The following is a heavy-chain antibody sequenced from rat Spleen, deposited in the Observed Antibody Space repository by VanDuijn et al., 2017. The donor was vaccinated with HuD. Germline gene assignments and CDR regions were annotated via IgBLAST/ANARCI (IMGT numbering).Heavy chain of an antibody. CDR2: ISSDGGDT. CDR3: ARHDYYDGYYDVMDA. J-gene: IGHJ4*01. D-gene: IGHD1-12*03. V-gene: IGHV5S14*01. Sequence: VQLKESGPGLVQPSQTLSLTCTVSGFSLIRYNVHWVRQPPGKGLEWVASISSDGGDTYYRDSVKGRFTISRDNAKYTQYLQMDSLRSEDTATYYCARHDYYDGYYDVMDAWGQGASVTVSS. CDR1: GFSLIRYN.